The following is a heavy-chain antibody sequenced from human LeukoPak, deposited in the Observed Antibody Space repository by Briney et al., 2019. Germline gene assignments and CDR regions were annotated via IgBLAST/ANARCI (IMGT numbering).Heavy chain of an antibody. CDR3: ARGCSGGSYLLWFDP. Sequence: SVKVSCKASGVTFSSYAISWVRQAPGQGLEWMGGIIPIFGTANYAQKFQGRVTITADKSTSTAYMELSSLRSEDTAVYYCARGCSGGSYLLWFDPWGQGTLVTVSS. V-gene: IGHV1-69*06. CDR2: IIPIFGTA. D-gene: IGHD2-15*01. J-gene: IGHJ5*02. CDR1: GVTFSSYA.